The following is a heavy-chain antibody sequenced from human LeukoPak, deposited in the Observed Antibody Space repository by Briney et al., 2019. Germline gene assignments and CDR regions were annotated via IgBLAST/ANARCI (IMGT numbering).Heavy chain of an antibody. V-gene: IGHV1-8*01. CDR1: GYTFTTYD. CDR2: MNPNGGNT. D-gene: IGHD6-19*01. Sequence: VASVKVSCKDSGYTFTTYDINWVRQATGQGLEWMGWMNPNGGNTGYTQKFQGRVTMTRNTSIRTAYMELSSLRSEDTAVYYCARGRGSGHKENWFDPWGQGTLVTVSS. J-gene: IGHJ5*02. CDR3: ARGRGSGHKENWFDP.